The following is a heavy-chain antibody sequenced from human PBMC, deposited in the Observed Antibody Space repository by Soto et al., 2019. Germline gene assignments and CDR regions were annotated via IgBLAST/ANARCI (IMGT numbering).Heavy chain of an antibody. CDR2: IYYSGST. J-gene: IGHJ4*02. Sequence: SETLSLTCTVSGGSISSGGYYWSWIRQHPGKGLEWIGYIYYSGSTYYNPSLKSRVTISVDTSKNQFSLKLSSVTAADTAVYYCARSPIEGCGSGSYFDYWGQGTLVTVSS. CDR3: ARSPIEGCGSGSYFDY. D-gene: IGHD3-10*01. V-gene: IGHV4-31*03. CDR1: GGSISSGGYY.